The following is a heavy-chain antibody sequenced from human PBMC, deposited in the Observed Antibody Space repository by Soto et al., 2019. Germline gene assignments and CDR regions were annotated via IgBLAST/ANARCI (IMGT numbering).Heavy chain of an antibody. CDR1: GFTFSSYS. CDR2: ISSSSSYI. CDR3: ARDLDGGVVPAAIFDY. V-gene: IGHV3-21*01. D-gene: IGHD2-2*01. J-gene: IGHJ4*02. Sequence: EVQLVESGGGLVKPGGSLRLSCAASGFTFSSYSMNWVRQAPGKGLEWVSSISSSSSYIYYADSVKGRFTISRDNAKNSLYLQMNSLRAEDTAVYYCARDLDGGVVPAAIFDYWGQGTLVTVSS.